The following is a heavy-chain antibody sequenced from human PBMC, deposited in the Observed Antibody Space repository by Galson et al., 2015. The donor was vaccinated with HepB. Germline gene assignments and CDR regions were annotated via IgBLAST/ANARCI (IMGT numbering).Heavy chain of an antibody. CDR1: GFTFNMYA. CDR3: AREIMGGYYDY. D-gene: IGHD3-16*01. CDR2: IGGSGGST. V-gene: IGHV3-23*01. J-gene: IGHJ4*02. Sequence: SLRLSCAASGFTFNMYAMDWVRQAPGKGLEWVSLIGGSGGSTSYTDSVRGRFTISRDNSKNTLYLQISSLRAEDTAVYYCAREIMGGYYDYWGQGTLVTVSS.